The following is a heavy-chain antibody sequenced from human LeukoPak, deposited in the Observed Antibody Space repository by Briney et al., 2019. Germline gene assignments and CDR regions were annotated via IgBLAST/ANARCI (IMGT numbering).Heavy chain of an antibody. CDR3: ARSHQRVGIEDY. CDR1: GFTFSSYA. Sequence: GRSLRLSCAASGFTFSSYAMHWVRQAPGKGLEWVAVISYDGSNKYYADSVKGRFTISRDNSKNTLYLQMNSLRAEDTAVYYCARSHQRVGIEDYWGQGTLVTVSS. CDR2: ISYDGSNK. J-gene: IGHJ4*02. V-gene: IGHV3-30-3*01. D-gene: IGHD1-26*01.